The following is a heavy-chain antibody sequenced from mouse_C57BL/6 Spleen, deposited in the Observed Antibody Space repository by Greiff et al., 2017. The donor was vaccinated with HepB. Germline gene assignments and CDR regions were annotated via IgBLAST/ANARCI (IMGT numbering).Heavy chain of an antibody. Sequence: EVQLQQSGAELVRPGASVKLSCTASGFNIKDDYMHWVKQRPEQGLEWIGWIDPENGDTEYASKFQGKATITADTSSNTAYLQLSSLTSEDTAVYYCTTYYGNYVYFDYWGQGTTLTVSS. D-gene: IGHD2-1*01. CDR2: IDPENGDT. J-gene: IGHJ2*01. CDR1: GFNIKDDY. V-gene: IGHV14-4*01. CDR3: TTYYGNYVYFDY.